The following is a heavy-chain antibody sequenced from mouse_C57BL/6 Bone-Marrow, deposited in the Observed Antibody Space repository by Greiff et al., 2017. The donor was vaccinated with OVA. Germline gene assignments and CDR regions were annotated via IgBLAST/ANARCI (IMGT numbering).Heavy chain of an antibody. CDR3: ARLAQATFFDY. D-gene: IGHD3-2*02. Sequence: VQLKESGPGLVKPSQSLSLTCSVTGYSITSGYYWNWIRQFPGNKLEWMGYISYDGSNNYNPSLKNRISITRDTSKNQFFLKLNSVTTEDTATYYCARLAQATFFDYWGQGTTLTVSS. V-gene: IGHV3-6*01. CDR2: ISYDGSN. CDR1: GYSITSGYY. J-gene: IGHJ2*01.